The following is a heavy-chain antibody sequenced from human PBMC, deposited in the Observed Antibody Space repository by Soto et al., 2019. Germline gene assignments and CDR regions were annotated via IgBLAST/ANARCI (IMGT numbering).Heavy chain of an antibody. J-gene: IGHJ4*02. Sequence: GGSLRLSCAASGFTFSSYGMHWVRQAPGKGLEWVSALTETGGSTYYAASVKGRFTISRDNSRNTVYLQMDRLRVADTPVYYCAKIKGAITFLHFDTWGQGTQVTVSS. CDR3: AKIKGAITFLHFDT. V-gene: IGHV3-23*01. CDR1: GFTFSSYG. CDR2: LTETGGST. D-gene: IGHD3-16*01.